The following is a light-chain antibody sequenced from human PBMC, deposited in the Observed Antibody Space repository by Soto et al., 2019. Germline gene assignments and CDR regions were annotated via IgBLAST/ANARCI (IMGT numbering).Light chain of an antibody. CDR1: QNIYNY. V-gene: IGKV1-39*01. Sequence: DIQMTQSPSSLSASVGASVTITCRASQNIYNYLNWYQQKPGKAPRLLIYAASTLHSGVPSRFTGSGSGTDFSLTINGLQPEDFATYYCQHSYTALPFTFGQGTRLEI. CDR3: QHSYTALPFT. J-gene: IGKJ2*01. CDR2: AAS.